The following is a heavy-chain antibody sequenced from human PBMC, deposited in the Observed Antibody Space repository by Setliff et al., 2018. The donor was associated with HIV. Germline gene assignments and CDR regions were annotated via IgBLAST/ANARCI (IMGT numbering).Heavy chain of an antibody. CDR1: GFPFSSSS. D-gene: IGHD3-22*01. J-gene: IGHJ3*02. Sequence: SLRLSCAASGFPFSSSSMNWVRQAPGKGLEWVSSISSSSSYIHYADSVKGRFTISRDNAKNSLYVQMNSLRAEDTAVYYSARESPDSSGYYRAFDIWGQGTMFTVSS. CDR2: ISSSSSYI. CDR3: ARESPDSSGYYRAFDI. V-gene: IGHV3-21*04.